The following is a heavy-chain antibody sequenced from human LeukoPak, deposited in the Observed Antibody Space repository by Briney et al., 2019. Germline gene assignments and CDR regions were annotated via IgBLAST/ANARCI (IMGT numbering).Heavy chain of an antibody. Sequence: SETLSLTCTVSGGSINSRSDYWGWIRQPPGKGLEWIGSIYYSGSTHYNPSLKSRVTMSIDTSKNQFSLWLSSVTAADTAVYYCARRPGEYGGNDFDYWGQGTLVTVSS. D-gene: IGHD4/OR15-4a*01. CDR3: ARRPGEYGGNDFDY. CDR2: IYYSGST. CDR1: GGSINSRSDY. J-gene: IGHJ4*02. V-gene: IGHV4-39*01.